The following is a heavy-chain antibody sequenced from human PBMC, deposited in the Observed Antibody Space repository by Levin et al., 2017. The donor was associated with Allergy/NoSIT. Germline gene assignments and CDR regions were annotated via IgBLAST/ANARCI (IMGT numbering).Heavy chain of an antibody. CDR2: MNPNTGNT. J-gene: IGHJ4*02. V-gene: IGHV1-8*01. D-gene: IGHD6-13*01. CDR3: ARAPTYSTSWYYFDN. Sequence: GVSLKISCKASGYTFTSYEINWVRQATGQGLEWMGWMNPNTGNTRFAQKFQGRVTMTSDTSISTAYMDLSSLRSEDTAVYYCARAPTYSTSWYYFDNWGQGTLVTVSS. CDR1: GYTFTSYE.